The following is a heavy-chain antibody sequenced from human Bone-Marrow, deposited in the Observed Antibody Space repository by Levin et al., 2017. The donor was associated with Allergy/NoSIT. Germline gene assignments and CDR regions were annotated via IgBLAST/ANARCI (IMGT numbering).Heavy chain of an antibody. V-gene: IGHV3-33*08. Sequence: SGGSLRLSCAASGFTFGSYGMHWVRQAPGKGLEWVAVIWYDGTNKYYADSVKGRFTISRDNSKNTLYLQMNSLRVEDTAVYYCARDGRGDCSGGNCYSGGDYWGQGTLVTVSS. CDR1: GFTFGSYG. D-gene: IGHD2-15*01. CDR2: IWYDGTNK. J-gene: IGHJ4*02. CDR3: ARDGRGDCSGGNCYSGGDY.